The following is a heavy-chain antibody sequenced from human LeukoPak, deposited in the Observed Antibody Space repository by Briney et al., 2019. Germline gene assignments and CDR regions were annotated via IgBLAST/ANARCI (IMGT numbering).Heavy chain of an antibody. Sequence: GGSLRLSCAASGFTFSTYWMSWVRQAPGKGLEWVANIKHDGSEKFYVDSVRGRFIISGDNSKNSLYLQMNSLKTEDTALYYCAKGRQWLIHYWGQGTLVTVSS. J-gene: IGHJ4*02. D-gene: IGHD6-19*01. CDR3: AKGRQWLIHY. CDR2: IKHDGSEK. V-gene: IGHV3-7*05. CDR1: GFTFSTYW.